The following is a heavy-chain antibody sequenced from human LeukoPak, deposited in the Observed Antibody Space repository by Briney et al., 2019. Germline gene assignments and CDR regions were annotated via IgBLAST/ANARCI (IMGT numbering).Heavy chain of an antibody. Sequence: GGSLRLPCAASGFTFSSYAMSWVRQAPGKGLEWVSAISGSGGSTYYADSVKGRFTISRDNSKNTLYLQMNSLRAEDTAAYYCAKGLLGTEDAFDIWGQGTMVTVSS. CDR2: ISGSGGST. CDR1: GFTFSSYA. CDR3: AKGLLGTEDAFDI. J-gene: IGHJ3*02. V-gene: IGHV3-23*01. D-gene: IGHD1-1*01.